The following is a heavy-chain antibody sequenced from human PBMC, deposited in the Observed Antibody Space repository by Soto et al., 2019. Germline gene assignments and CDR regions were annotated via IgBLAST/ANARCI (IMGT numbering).Heavy chain of an antibody. CDR1: GYTFTGYY. V-gene: IGHV1-2*04. CDR3: ARSLRPAAIRPGPYYYYGMDV. J-gene: IGHJ6*02. D-gene: IGHD2-2*01. CDR2: INPNSGGT. Sequence: GASVKVSCKASGYTFTGYYMHWVRQAPGQGLEWMGWINPNSGGTNYAQKFQGWVTMTRDTSISTAYMELSRLRSDDTAVYYCARSLRPAAIRPGPYYYYGMDVWGQGTTVTVSS.